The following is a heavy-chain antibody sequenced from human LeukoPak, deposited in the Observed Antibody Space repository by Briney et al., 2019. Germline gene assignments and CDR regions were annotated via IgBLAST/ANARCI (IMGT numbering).Heavy chain of an antibody. V-gene: IGHV3-30-3*01. Sequence: PGGSLRLSCAASGFTITSYAMHWVRQAPGKGLEWVAVISYHGSSQYYGDSVKGRFTISRDNSKNTLYLQMNSLRAEDTAVYYCAKEGATTDYWGQGTLVTVSS. CDR3: AKEGATTDY. D-gene: IGHD1-26*01. CDR1: GFTITSYA. CDR2: ISYHGSSQ. J-gene: IGHJ4*02.